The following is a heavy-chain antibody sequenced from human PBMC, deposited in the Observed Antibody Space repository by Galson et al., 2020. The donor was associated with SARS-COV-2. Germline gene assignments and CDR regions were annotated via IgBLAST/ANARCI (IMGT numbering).Heavy chain of an antibody. CDR1: GFTFSSYA. J-gene: IGHJ4*02. V-gene: IGHV3-23*01. CDR3: AKELQYQLLSREDYFDY. CDR2: ISGSGGST. Sequence: GGSLRLSCAASGFTFSSYAMSWVRQAPGKGLEWVSAISGSGGSTYYADSVKGRFTISRDNSKNTLYLQMNSLRAEDTAVYYCAKELQYQLLSREDYFDYWGQGTLVTVSS. D-gene: IGHD2-2*01.